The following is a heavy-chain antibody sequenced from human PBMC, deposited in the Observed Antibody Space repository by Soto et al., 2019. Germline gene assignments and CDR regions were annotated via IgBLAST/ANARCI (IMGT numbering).Heavy chain of an antibody. D-gene: IGHD3-9*01. V-gene: IGHV3-64D*06. Sequence: PGGSLRLSCSASGFTFSSYAMHWVRQAPGKGLEYVSAISSNGGSTYYADSVKGRFTISRDNSKNTLYLQMSSLRAEDTAVYYCVKALRYFDWLPDFGYWGQGTLVTVSS. CDR2: ISSNGGST. CDR3: VKALRYFDWLPDFGY. J-gene: IGHJ4*02. CDR1: GFTFSSYA.